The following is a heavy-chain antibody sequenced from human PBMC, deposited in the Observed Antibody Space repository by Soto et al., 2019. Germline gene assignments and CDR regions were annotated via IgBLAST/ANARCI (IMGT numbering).Heavy chain of an antibody. CDR2: IWLDGSER. V-gene: IGHV3-33*01. CDR1: GFMFGTSG. J-gene: IGHJ5*01. Sequence: GESLRLSCEASGFMFGTSGMHWVRKAPGKGLEWVSCIWLDGSERYYSDSVKGRFTISRDNSKNTLFLQMNSLRVEDTAVYFCARDASGTTSFLASWGQGTLVTVSS. CDR3: ARDASGTTSFLAS. D-gene: IGHD1-1*01.